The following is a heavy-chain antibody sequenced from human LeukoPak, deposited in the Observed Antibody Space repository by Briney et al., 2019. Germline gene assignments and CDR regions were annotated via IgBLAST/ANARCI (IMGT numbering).Heavy chain of an antibody. J-gene: IGHJ4*02. V-gene: IGHV3-30*04. CDR3: ARGAVPPGYIDY. Sequence: PGGSLRLSCAASGFTFSSYAMHWVRQAPGKGLEWVAVISYDGSNKYYADSVKGRFTISRDNSKNTLYLQMNSLRAEDTAVYYCARGAVPPGYIDYWGQGTLVTISS. CDR2: ISYDGSNK. D-gene: IGHD3-10*01. CDR1: GFTFSSYA.